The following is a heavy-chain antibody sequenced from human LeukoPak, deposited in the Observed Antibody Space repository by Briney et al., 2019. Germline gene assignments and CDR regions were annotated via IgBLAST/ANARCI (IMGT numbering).Heavy chain of an antibody. D-gene: IGHD3-10*01. CDR1: GGSISSYY. CDR3: ARGGYYGSGNDFRFDP. V-gene: IGHV4-59*01. CDR2: IHYTGST. J-gene: IGHJ5*02. Sequence: SETLSLTCTVSGGSISSYYWSWIRQPPGKGLECIGYIHYTGSTNYNPSLKSRVTISVDTSKNQFSLKLNSVTAADTAVYYCARGGYYGSGNDFRFDPWGQGTLVTVSS.